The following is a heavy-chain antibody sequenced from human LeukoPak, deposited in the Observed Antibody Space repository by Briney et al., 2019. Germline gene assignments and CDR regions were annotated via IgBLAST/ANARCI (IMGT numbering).Heavy chain of an antibody. CDR3: ARDDPSMVAALHY. D-gene: IGHD6-6*01. CDR1: GFTFSSYA. V-gene: IGHV3-23*01. CDR2: ISGSGGST. J-gene: IGHJ4*02. Sequence: GRSLRLPCAASGFTFSSYAMSWVRQAPGKGLEWVSAISGSGGSTYYADSVKGRFTISRDNAKNSVYLQMNSLRAEDTAVYYCARDDPSMVAALHYWGQGTLVTVSS.